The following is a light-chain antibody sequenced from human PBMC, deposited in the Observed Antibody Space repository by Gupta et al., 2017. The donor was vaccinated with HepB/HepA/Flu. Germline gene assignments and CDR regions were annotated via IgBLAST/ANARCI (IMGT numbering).Light chain of an antibody. Sequence: QSVLPQPPSVSGAPGQNITIPCPGSRSNIGAGNHVHWYQQLTGAAPKVLSYWNNNRTSEVPDRFAGSTSGTSASLAITGLQAEDGADYYCQSFDNSLWGTVFGGGTKVAVL. CDR3: QSFDNSLWGTV. V-gene: IGLV1-40*01. J-gene: IGLJ1*01. CDR1: RSNIGAGNH. CDR2: WNN.